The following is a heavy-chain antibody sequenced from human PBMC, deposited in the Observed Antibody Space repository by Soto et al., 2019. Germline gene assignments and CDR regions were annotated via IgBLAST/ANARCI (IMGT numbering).Heavy chain of an antibody. V-gene: IGHV4-39*01. J-gene: IGHJ6*02. CDR3: ARLTMVRGLGTYGMDV. CDR2: IYYSGST. Sequence: SETLSLTCTVSGGSISSSSYYWGWIRQPPWKGLEWIGSIYYSGSTYYNPSLKSRVTISVDTSKNQFSLKLSSVTAADTAVYYCARLTMVRGLGTYGMDVLGQGTTVTVSS. D-gene: IGHD3-10*01. CDR1: GGSISSSSYY.